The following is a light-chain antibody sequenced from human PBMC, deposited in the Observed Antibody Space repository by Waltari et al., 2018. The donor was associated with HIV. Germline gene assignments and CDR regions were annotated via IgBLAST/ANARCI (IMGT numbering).Light chain of an antibody. CDR1: LIVLYSSNNNNK. V-gene: IGKV4-1*01. CDR3: HQYYSAPVT. J-gene: IGKJ4*01. CDR2: WTS. Sequence: DIVLTQSPASLAVSLGARATINCKSSLIVLYSSNNNNKIAWFQQKPGQPPKLFFYWTSTRASGVPDRFSASGSGTDFTLTISSLQAEDVAVYYCHQYYSAPVTFGGGTRVEIK.